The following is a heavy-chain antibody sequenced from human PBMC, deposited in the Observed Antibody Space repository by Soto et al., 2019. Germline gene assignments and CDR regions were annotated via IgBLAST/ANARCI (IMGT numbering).Heavy chain of an antibody. CDR3: ASVLRPYGLDV. J-gene: IGHJ6*02. Sequence: QVQLQESGPGLVKPSQTLSLTCTVSGGSISSGAYYWSWIRQHPGKGLEWIGYIYYSGSTYYNPVRKGRGTISGATSKNQFSPRLNSVTAADTAVYDCASVLRPYGLDVWGQGTTVTVSS. CDR2: IYYSGST. D-gene: IGHD4-17*01. CDR1: GGSISSGAYY. V-gene: IGHV4-31*03.